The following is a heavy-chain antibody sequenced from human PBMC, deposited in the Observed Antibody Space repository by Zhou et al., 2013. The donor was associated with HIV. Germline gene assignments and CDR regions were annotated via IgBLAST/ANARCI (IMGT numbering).Heavy chain of an antibody. CDR1: PYTFTSFG. CDR3: ARGLFEYSSAWYFDL. D-gene: IGHD6-6*01. Sequence: QVQLVQSGADVKKPGASVKVSCKASPYTFTSFGIGWVRQAPGQGLEWMGWVSSYSGDSNYAQKFQDRVTMTTDASTSTAYMELSRLRSDDTAVYYCARGLFEYSSAWYFDLWGRGTLVTVSS. J-gene: IGHJ2*01. V-gene: IGHV1-18*01. CDR2: VSSYSGDS.